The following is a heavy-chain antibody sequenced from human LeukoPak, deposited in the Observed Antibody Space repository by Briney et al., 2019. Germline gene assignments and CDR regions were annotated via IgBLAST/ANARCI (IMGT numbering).Heavy chain of an antibody. CDR3: ARDRTYYYDSSGLN. J-gene: IGHJ4*02. CDR2: ISSSGSSI. Sequence: GGSLRLSCAASGFTFSSYAMSWVRQAPGKGLEWVSYISSSGSSIYYADSVKGRFTISRDNAKNSLYLQMNSLRAEDTAVYYCARDRTYYYDSSGLNWGQGTLVTVSS. D-gene: IGHD3-22*01. V-gene: IGHV3-48*04. CDR1: GFTFSSYA.